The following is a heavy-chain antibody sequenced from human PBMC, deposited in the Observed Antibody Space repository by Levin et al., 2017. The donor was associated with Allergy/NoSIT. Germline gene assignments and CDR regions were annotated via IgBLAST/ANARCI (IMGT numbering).Heavy chain of an antibody. CDR3: ARKIEGGYCSSTSCYENYFDY. CDR2: ISSSSSYT. D-gene: IGHD2-2*01. V-gene: IGHV3-11*03. J-gene: IGHJ4*02. CDR1: GFTFSDYY. Sequence: GGSLRLSCAASGFTFSDYYMSWIRQAPGKGLEWVSYISSSSSYTNYADSVKGRFTISRDNAKNSLYLQMNSLRAEDTAVYYCARKIEGGYCSSTSCYENYFDYWGQGTLVTVSS.